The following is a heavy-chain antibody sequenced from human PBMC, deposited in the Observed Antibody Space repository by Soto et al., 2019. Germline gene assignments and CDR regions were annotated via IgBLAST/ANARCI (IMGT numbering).Heavy chain of an antibody. J-gene: IGHJ6*02. CDR2: IYYSGST. Sequence: QVQLQESGPGLVKPSETLSLTCTVSGGSVSSGSYYWSWIRQPPGKGLEWIGYIYYSGSTNYNPSLKSRVTISVDTSKNQFSLKLSSVTAADTAVYYCARDLSGAGGMDVWGQGTTVTVSS. CDR3: ARDLSGAGGMDV. CDR1: GGSVSSGSYY. D-gene: IGHD1-26*01. V-gene: IGHV4-61*01.